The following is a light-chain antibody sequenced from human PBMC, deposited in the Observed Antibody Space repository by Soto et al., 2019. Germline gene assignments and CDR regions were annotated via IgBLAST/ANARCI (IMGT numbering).Light chain of an antibody. CDR3: QHYGSLVLT. J-gene: IGKJ4*01. V-gene: IGKV3-20*01. CDR1: QSVSSTY. CDR2: GAS. Sequence: EIVLTQSPGTLSLSPGERATLSCRASQSVSSTYLAWYQQKHGQAPRLLIYGASSRATVIPDRFSGSGSGTDFTLTISRLEPEDFAVYYCQHYGSLVLTFGGGTKVEIK.